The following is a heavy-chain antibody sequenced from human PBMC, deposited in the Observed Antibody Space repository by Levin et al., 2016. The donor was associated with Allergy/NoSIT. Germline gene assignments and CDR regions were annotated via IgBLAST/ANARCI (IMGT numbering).Heavy chain of an antibody. D-gene: IGHD3-10*01. CDR2: IKSKTDGGTT. V-gene: IGHV3-15*01. CDR3: TTQSYYYGSGSYYNVTDY. Sequence: VRQAPGKGLEWVGRIKSKTDGGTTDYAAPVKGRFTISRDDSKNTLYLQMNSLKTEDTAVYYCTTQSYYYGSGSYYNVTDYWGQGTLVTVSS. J-gene: IGHJ4*02.